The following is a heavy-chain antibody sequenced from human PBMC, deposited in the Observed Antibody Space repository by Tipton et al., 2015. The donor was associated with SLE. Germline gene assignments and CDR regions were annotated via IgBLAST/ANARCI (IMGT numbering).Heavy chain of an antibody. V-gene: IGHV4-34*01. CDR1: GGSFSGYY. CDR3: ARDHTSGSLDY. D-gene: IGHD1-26*01. CDR2: INHSGST. Sequence: AGLVKPSETLSLTCAVYGGSFSGYYWSWIRQPPGKGLEWIGEINHSGSTNYNPSLKSRVTISVDTSKNQFSLRLSSVTAADTAVYYCARDHTSGSLDYWGQGTLVTVCS. J-gene: IGHJ4*02.